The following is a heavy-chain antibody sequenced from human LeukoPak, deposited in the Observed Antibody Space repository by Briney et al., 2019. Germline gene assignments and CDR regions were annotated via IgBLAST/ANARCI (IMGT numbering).Heavy chain of an antibody. CDR3: ASPRGMATARGFDY. Sequence: SETLSLTCTVSGGSISGYYWSWIRQPPGKGLEWIGYIYYSGSTNYNPSLKSRVTISVDTSKNQFSLKLSSVTAADTAVYYCASPRGMATARGFDYWGQGTLVTVSS. D-gene: IGHD5-24*01. J-gene: IGHJ4*02. CDR1: GGSISGYY. CDR2: IYYSGST. V-gene: IGHV4-59*12.